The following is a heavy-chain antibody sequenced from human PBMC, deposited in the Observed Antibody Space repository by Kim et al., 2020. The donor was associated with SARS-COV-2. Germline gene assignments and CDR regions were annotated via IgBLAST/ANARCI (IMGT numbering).Heavy chain of an antibody. CDR3: ARARGCSGGKCYFADF. J-gene: IGHJ4*02. CDR2: IIPTFGTT. CDR1: GDSFNTHA. V-gene: IGHV1-69*13. D-gene: IGHD2-15*01. Sequence: SVKVSCKASGDSFNTHAFTWVRQAPGQGLEWMGGIIPTFGTTNYAQKFQSRVTITADDSSSTVYMELSSLRSDDTAMYYCARARGCSGGKCYFADFWGQGTLVIVSS.